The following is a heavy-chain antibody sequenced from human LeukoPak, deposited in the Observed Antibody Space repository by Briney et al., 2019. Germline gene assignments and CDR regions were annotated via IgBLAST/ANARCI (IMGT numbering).Heavy chain of an antibody. CDR3: ARHGPSYSSGWDDAFDI. CDR1: GGSISSSSYY. Sequence: PSETLSLTCTVSGGSISSSSYYWGWIRQPPGKGLEWIGSIYYSGSTYYNPSLKSRVTISVDTSKNQFSLKLSSVTAADTAVYYCARHGPSYSSGWDDAFDIWGQGTMVTVSS. J-gene: IGHJ3*02. D-gene: IGHD6-19*01. V-gene: IGHV4-39*01. CDR2: IYYSGST.